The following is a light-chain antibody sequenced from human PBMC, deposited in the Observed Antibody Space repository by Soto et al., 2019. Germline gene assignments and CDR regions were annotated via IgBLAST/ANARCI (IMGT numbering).Light chain of an antibody. J-gene: IGLJ1*01. CDR3: CSYAGSSTFLYV. CDR2: EVS. V-gene: IGLV2-23*02. CDR1: SSDVGSYNL. Sequence: QSVLTQPASVSGSPGQSITTSCTGTSSDVGSYNLVSWYRQHPGKAPKLMIYEVSKRPSGVSNRFSGSKSGNTASLTISGLQAEDEADYYCCSYAGSSTFLYVFGTGTKVTVL.